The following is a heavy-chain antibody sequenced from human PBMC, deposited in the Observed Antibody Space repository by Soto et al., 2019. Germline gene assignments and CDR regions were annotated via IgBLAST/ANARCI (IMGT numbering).Heavy chain of an antibody. CDR2: IYYSGST. J-gene: IGHJ4*02. D-gene: IGHD1-1*01. Sequence: QVQLQESGPGLVKPSETLSLTCTVSGGSVSSGSYYWSWIRQPPGKGLEWIGYIYYSGSTNYNPSLKSRVTISVDTSKNQFSLRLSSVTAADTAVYYCARGELGRFDYWGQGTLVTVSS. CDR1: GGSVSSGSYY. CDR3: ARGELGRFDY. V-gene: IGHV4-61*01.